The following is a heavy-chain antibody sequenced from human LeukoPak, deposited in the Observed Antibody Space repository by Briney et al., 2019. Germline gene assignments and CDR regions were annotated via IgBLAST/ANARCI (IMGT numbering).Heavy chain of an antibody. Sequence: GGSLRLSCAASGFTFSSYGMHWVRQTPEKGLEWVANIKQDGSEIYYVDSVKGRFTISRDNAENSLYLQMNSLRADDTAVYYCARDKIVGPTTLDYWGQGTLVTVSS. CDR3: ARDKIVGPTTLDY. V-gene: IGHV3-7*01. CDR1: GFTFSSYG. D-gene: IGHD1-26*01. CDR2: IKQDGSEI. J-gene: IGHJ4*02.